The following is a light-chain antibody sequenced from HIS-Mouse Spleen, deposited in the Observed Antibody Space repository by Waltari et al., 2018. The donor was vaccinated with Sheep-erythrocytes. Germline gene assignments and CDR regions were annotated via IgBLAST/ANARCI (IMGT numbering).Light chain of an antibody. CDR1: QSISSY. CDR2: AAS. V-gene: IGKV1-39*01. J-gene: IGKJ2*01. Sequence: QMTQSPSSLSASVGDRVTITCRASQSISSYLNWYQQKPGKAPKLLIYAASSLQSGVPSRFSGSGSGTDFTLTISSLQPEDFASYYCQQSYSTPYTFGQGTKLEIK. CDR3: QQSYSTPYT.